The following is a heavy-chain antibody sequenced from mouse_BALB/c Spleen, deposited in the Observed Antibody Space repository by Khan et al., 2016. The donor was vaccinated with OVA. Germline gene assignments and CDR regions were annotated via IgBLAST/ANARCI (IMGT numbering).Heavy chain of an antibody. CDR1: GYSFTNYG. CDR3: ASGGYWYFDV. D-gene: IGHD1-1*02. V-gene: IGHV9-3-1*01. Sequence: QIQLVQSGPEVKKPGETVKISCKASGYSFTNYGMNWVRQAPGKGLKWMGWINTYTGEPTYADDFKGRFAFSLETSASTAYLQINNLKNEDTATHFCASGGYWYFDVWGAGTTVTVSS. J-gene: IGHJ1*01. CDR2: INTYTGEP.